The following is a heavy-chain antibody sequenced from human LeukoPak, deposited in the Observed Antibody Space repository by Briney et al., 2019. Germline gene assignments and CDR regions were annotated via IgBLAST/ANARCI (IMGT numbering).Heavy chain of an antibody. D-gene: IGHD2-15*01. J-gene: IGHJ4*02. V-gene: IGHV3-30*04. Sequence: GGSLRLSCAASGFTFSNYAIHWVRQAPGKGLEWVAVISYDGSNKYYADSVKGRLTISRDNSKNTLFLQMNSLRLEDTAVYYCARDPTYCSAGSCYSGYFDYWGQGTLATVSS. CDR3: ARDPTYCSAGSCYSGYFDY. CDR2: ISYDGSNK. CDR1: GFTFSNYA.